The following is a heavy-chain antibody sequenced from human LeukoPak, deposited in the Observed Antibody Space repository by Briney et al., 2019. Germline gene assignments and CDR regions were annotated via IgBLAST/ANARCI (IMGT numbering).Heavy chain of an antibody. Sequence: GASVKVSCKASGYTFTGYYMHWVRQAPGQGLEWMGWINPNSGGTNYAQKFQGRVTMTRDTSISTAYMELSRLRSDDTAVYYCARATMVRGVLIDYWGQGTLVTVSS. CDR3: ARATMVRGVLIDY. CDR1: GYTFTGYY. V-gene: IGHV1-2*02. J-gene: IGHJ4*02. D-gene: IGHD3-10*01. CDR2: INPNSGGT.